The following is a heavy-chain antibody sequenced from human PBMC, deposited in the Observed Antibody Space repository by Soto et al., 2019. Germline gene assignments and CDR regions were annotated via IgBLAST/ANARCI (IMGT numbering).Heavy chain of an antibody. CDR3: ALSWVTGKGGIDV. D-gene: IGHD3-16*01. V-gene: IGHV1-18*01. Sequence: QVQLVQSGAEVKKPGASVKVSCKACGYTFTSYGLSWVRQAPGQGLEWMGWINGYTGNTNYAQKFQGRVTMTTDTSTNTAYLDLWTLISDDTAVYYCALSWVTGKGGIDVWGQGTTFTVSS. CDR1: GYTFTSYG. CDR2: INGYTGNT. J-gene: IGHJ6*02.